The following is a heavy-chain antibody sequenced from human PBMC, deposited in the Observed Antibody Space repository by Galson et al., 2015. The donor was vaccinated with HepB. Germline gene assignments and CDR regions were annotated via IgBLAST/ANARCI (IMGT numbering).Heavy chain of an antibody. CDR2: ISTYGGNT. CDR3: ARDRDYRFDY. Sequence: SVKVSCKASGYTFTSNGISWVRQTPGQGLEWLGWISTYGGNTSYAQKFQGRITPTRDTSTSIAYVELRSLRSDDTAVYYCARDRDYRFDYWGQGTLVTVSS. V-gene: IGHV1-18*04. D-gene: IGHD4/OR15-4a*01. CDR1: GYTFTSNG. J-gene: IGHJ4*02.